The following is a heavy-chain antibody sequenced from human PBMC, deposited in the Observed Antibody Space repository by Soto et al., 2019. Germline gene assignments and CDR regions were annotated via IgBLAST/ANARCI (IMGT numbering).Heavy chain of an antibody. Sequence: ASVKVSCKASGGTFSSYAISWVRQAPGQGLEWMGGIIPIFGTVNYAQKFQGRVTITADESTSTAYMELSSLRSEDTAVYYCATKHDYSNYYGMDVWGQGTTVTVSS. CDR3: ATKHDYSNYYGMDV. CDR1: GGTFSSYA. D-gene: IGHD4-4*01. J-gene: IGHJ6*02. CDR2: IIPIFGTV. V-gene: IGHV1-69*13.